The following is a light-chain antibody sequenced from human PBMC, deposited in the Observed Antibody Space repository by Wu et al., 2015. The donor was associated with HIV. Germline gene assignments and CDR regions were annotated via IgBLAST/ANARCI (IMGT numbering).Light chain of an antibody. CDR1: QSVSNY. CDR2: DSI. V-gene: IGKV3-11*01. Sequence: EIVLTQSPGTLSLSPGERATLSCRASQSVSNYLAWWQQKPGQPPRLLIYDSINRATGIPARFSGSGSGTGFTHSISSLEPEDFAFYYCQHRSNWPWTFGQGTKVEI. J-gene: IGKJ1*01. CDR3: QHRSNWPWT.